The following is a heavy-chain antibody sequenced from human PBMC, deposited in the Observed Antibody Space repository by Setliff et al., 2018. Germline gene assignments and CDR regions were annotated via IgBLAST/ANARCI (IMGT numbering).Heavy chain of an antibody. D-gene: IGHD3-22*01. CDR2: ISSYNDVT. CDR1: AYIFNSYG. V-gene: IGHV1-18*01. Sequence: ASVKVSCKASAYIFNSYGISWVRQAPGQGLEWMGWISSYNDVTNYAQKFRGRVTITADEVARTAYMELSALRSEDTAVYYCARDTRDKYDSSGYYLSLDSWGQGSLVTVSS. J-gene: IGHJ4*02. CDR3: ARDTRDKYDSSGYYLSLDS.